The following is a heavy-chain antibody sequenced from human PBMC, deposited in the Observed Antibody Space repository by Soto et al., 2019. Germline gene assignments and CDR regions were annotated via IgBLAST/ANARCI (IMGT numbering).Heavy chain of an antibody. J-gene: IGHJ4*02. CDR1: GFTFSSSW. Sequence: EVQLVESGGGLVQPGGSLRLSCAASGFTFSSSWMSWVRQAAGKGLEWVANIKQDGSEKYYVDSVKGRFTISRDNAKNPLYLQMNSLRAEDTAVYYCARRIAAAGAYDYWGQGTLVTVSS. CDR3: ARRIAAAGAYDY. CDR2: IKQDGSEK. V-gene: IGHV3-7*01. D-gene: IGHD6-13*01.